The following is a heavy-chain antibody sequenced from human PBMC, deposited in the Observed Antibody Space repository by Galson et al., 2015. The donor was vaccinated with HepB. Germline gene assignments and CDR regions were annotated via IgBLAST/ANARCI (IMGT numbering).Heavy chain of an antibody. CDR3: ATYDYGDLLGAFDI. Sequence: SLRLSCAASGFTFSSYGMHWVRQAPGKGLEWVTVISYDGSNKYYADSVKGRFTISRDNSKNTLYLQMNSLRAEDTAVYYCATYDYGDLLGAFDIWGQGTMVTVSS. CDR1: GFTFSSYG. D-gene: IGHD4-17*01. J-gene: IGHJ3*02. CDR2: ISYDGSNK. V-gene: IGHV3-30*03.